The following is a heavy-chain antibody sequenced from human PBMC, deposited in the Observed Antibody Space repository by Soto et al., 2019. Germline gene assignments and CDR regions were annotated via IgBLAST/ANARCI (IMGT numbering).Heavy chain of an antibody. V-gene: IGHV1-24*01. Sequence: QVQLLQSGAEVKKPGASVKVSCKVSGYTLNEVAMHWVRQAPGKGLEWLGGFDPDEAETIYAQHFQGRVTMTEDTSTDTVYMELSSPRSEDTALYFCTTYHGDYNFDHWGQGTLVTVSS. CDR1: GYTLNEVA. J-gene: IGHJ5*02. CDR3: TTYHGDYNFDH. D-gene: IGHD4-17*01. CDR2: FDPDEAET.